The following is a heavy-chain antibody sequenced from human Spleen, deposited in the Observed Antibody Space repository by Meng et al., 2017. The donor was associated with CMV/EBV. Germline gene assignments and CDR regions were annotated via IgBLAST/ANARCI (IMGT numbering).Heavy chain of an antibody. CDR3: ASSNAYGDYVNLYDY. Sequence: VRLQGSGPGLVKPSGTLSLTGAVYGGSFSGYYWSWIRQPPGKGLEWIGEINHSGSTNYNPSLKSRVTISVDTSKNQFSLKLSSVTAADTAMYYCASSNAYGDYVNLYDYWGQGTLVPVSS. CDR2: INHSGST. D-gene: IGHD4-17*01. CDR1: GGSFSGYY. J-gene: IGHJ4*02. V-gene: IGHV4-34*01.